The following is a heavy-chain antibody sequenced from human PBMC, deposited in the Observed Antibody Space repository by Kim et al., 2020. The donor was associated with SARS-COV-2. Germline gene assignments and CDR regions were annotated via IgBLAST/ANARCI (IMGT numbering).Heavy chain of an antibody. CDR3: ARLPRWLRYDSSGRDY. V-gene: IGHV4-34*01. CDR1: GGSFSGYY. CDR2: INHSGST. D-gene: IGHD3-22*01. Sequence: SETLSLTCAVYGGSFSGYYWSWIRQPPGKGLEWIGEINHSGSTNYNPSLKSRVTISVDTSKNQFSLKLSSVTAADTAVYYCARLPRWLRYDSSGRDYWGQGTLVTVSS. J-gene: IGHJ4*02.